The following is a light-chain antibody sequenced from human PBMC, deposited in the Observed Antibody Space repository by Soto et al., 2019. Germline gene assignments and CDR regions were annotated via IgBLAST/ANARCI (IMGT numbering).Light chain of an antibody. Sequence: EIVMTQSPATLSVSPGQRATLSCRASQSVDSTLAWYQHKPGQAPRLLIYGASVRPTGIPARFSGSGSGTEFTLTISSLQSEDFAVYYCQQYNNWPLTFGGGTKV. V-gene: IGKV3-15*01. CDR1: QSVDST. CDR3: QQYNNWPLT. J-gene: IGKJ4*01. CDR2: GAS.